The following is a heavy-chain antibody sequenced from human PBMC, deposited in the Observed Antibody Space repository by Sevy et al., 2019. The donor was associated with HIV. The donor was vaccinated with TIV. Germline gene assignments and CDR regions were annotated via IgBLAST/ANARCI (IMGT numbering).Heavy chain of an antibody. CDR1: GFTFSSYE. Sequence: GGSLRLSCAASGFTFSSYEMNWVRHAPGKGLEWVSYISSSGSTIYYADSVKGRFTISRDNAKNSLYLQMNSLRAEDTAVYYCARSFSSGAYFQHWGQGTLVTVSS. D-gene: IGHD2-15*01. CDR2: ISSSGSTI. CDR3: ARSFSSGAYFQH. V-gene: IGHV3-48*03. J-gene: IGHJ1*01.